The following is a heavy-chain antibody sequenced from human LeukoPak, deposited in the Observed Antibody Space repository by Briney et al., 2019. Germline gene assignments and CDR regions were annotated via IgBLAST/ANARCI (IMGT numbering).Heavy chain of an antibody. Sequence: SETLSLTCAVYGGSFSGYYWTWIRQPPGKGLEWIGDLYYSGSTNYNPSLESRVTISIDTSKSQFSLRLSSVTAADTAVYYCARGWGFFDSWGQGTLVTVSS. J-gene: IGHJ4*02. CDR3: ARGWGFFDS. D-gene: IGHD3-16*01. CDR2: LYYSGST. V-gene: IGHV4-59*01. CDR1: GGSFSGYY.